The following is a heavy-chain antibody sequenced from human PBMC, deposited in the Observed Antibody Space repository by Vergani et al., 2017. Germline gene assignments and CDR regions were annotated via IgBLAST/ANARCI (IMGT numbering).Heavy chain of an antibody. CDR2: INHSGST. CDR3: ASGAGEMVRGVLYYYYGMDV. Sequence: QVQLQQWGAGLLKPSETLSLTCAVYGGSFSGYYWSWIRQPPGKGLEWIGEINHSGSTNYNPSLKSRVTISVDTSKNQFSLKLSSVTAADAAVYYCASGAGEMVRGVLYYYYGMDVWGQGTTVTVSS. D-gene: IGHD3-10*01. CDR1: GGSFSGYY. J-gene: IGHJ6*02. V-gene: IGHV4-34*01.